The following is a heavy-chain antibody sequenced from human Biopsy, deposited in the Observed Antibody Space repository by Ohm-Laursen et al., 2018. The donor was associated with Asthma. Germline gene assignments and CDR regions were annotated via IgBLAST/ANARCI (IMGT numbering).Heavy chain of an antibody. J-gene: IGHJ6*02. CDR2: IYYSGTT. D-gene: IGHD6-13*01. CDR1: SGSGGHMRSGNYY. CDR3: VRGSSSWHHGPFHYYYGLDV. Sequence: SDTLSLTCCLSSGSGGHMRSGNYYWGWIRQPPGKGLEWIGSIYYSGTTYYNPSLESRVTVSADTSKNQFSLKLTSVAAADTAVYYCVRGSSSWHHGPFHYYYGLDVWGQGTTATVSS. V-gene: IGHV4-39*01.